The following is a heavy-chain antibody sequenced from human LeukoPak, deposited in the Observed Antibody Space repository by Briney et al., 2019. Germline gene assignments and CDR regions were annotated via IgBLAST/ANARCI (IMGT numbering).Heavy chain of an antibody. Sequence: ASVKVSCKASGYTFTGYYMHWVRQAPGQGLEWMGWINPNSGGTNYAQKFRGRVTMTRDTSISTAYMELSRLRSDDTAVYYCARGDEDTAMDDPWGQGTLVTVSS. CDR1: GYTFTGYY. V-gene: IGHV1-2*02. J-gene: IGHJ5*02. D-gene: IGHD5-18*01. CDR2: INPNSGGT. CDR3: ARGDEDTAMDDP.